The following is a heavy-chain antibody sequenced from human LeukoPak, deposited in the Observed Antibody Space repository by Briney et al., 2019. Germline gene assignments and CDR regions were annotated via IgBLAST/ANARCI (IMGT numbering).Heavy chain of an antibody. V-gene: IGHV4-38-2*02. CDR1: GYSISSGYY. D-gene: IGHD3-3*01. J-gene: IGHJ4*02. CDR2: IYHSGST. CDR3: ARVRYASDFWSGYKYYFDY. Sequence: SETLSLTCTVSGYSISSGYYWGWIRQPPGKGLEWIGSIYHSGSTYYNPSLKSRVTISVDTSKNQFSLKLSSVTAADTAVYYCARVRYASDFWSGYKYYFDYWGQGTLVTVSS.